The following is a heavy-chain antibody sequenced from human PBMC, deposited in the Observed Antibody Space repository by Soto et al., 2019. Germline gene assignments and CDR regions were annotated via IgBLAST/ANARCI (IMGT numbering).Heavy chain of an antibody. CDR1: CGSISSGDYY. J-gene: IGHJ5*02. D-gene: IGHD3-3*01. V-gene: IGHV4-30-4*01. CDR3: AREYLRITIFGVVRDWFDP. Sequence: PSETLSLACTGSCGSISSGDYYWSWIRQPPGKGLEWIVYIYYIGSTYYNPSLKSRVTISVDTSKNQFSLKLSSVTAADTAVYYCAREYLRITIFGVVRDWFDPWGQGTLVTVSS. CDR2: IYYIGST.